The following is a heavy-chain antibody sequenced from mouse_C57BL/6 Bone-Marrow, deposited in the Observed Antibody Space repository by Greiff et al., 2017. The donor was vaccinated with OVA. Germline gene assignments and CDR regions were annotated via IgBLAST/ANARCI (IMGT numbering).Heavy chain of an antibody. V-gene: IGHV1-81*01. D-gene: IGHD1-1*01. CDR1: GYTFTSYG. CDR3: ARYGYGSSYWYFDV. CDR2: IYPRSGNT. J-gene: IGHJ1*03. Sequence: LVESGAELARPGASVKLSCKASGYTFTSYGISWVKQRTGQGLEWIGEIYPRSGNTYYNEKFKGKATLTADKSSSTAYMELRSLTSEDSAVYFCARYGYGSSYWYFDVWGTGTTVTVSS.